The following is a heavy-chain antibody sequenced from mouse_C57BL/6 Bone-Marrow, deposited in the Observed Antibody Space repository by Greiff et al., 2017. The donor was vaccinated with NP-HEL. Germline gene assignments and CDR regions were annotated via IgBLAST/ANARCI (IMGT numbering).Heavy chain of an antibody. D-gene: IGHD2-3*01. CDR2: INPGSGGT. J-gene: IGHJ1*03. Sequence: VQLQQSGAELVRPGTSVKVSCKASGYAFTNYLIEWVKQRPGQGLEWIGVINPGSGGTNYNEKFKGKATLTADKSSSTAYMQLSSLTSEDSAVYFCARPGDGYYRYFDVWGTGTTVTVSS. CDR1: GYAFTNYL. V-gene: IGHV1-54*01. CDR3: ARPGDGYYRYFDV.